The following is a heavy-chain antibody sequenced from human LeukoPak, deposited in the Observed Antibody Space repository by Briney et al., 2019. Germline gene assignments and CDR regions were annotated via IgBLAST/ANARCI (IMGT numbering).Heavy chain of an antibody. CDR3: ARGSSLAASARAFDY. J-gene: IGHJ4*02. CDR1: GFTVSSNY. D-gene: IGHD3-10*01. CDR2: IYSGGAA. Sequence: GGSLRLSSAASGFTVSSNYMGWVRQAPGRGLYWVSVIYSGGAAYYADSVKGRFTISRDSSKNTLYLQMNSLQNEDTAVYYCARGSSLAASARAFDYWGQGTLVTVSS. V-gene: IGHV3-66*02.